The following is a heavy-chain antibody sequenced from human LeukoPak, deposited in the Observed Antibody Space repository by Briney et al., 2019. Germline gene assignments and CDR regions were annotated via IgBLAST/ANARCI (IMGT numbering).Heavy chain of an antibody. D-gene: IGHD1-26*01. Sequence: SETLSLTCTVSGGSINSYYWSWIRQPPGKGLEWIGSVFYSGSTNYNPSLKSRVTISVDTSKNQFSLKLSSVTAADTAVYYCARRIVGATSYYFDYWGQGTLVTVSS. V-gene: IGHV4-59*01. J-gene: IGHJ4*02. CDR1: GGSINSYY. CDR2: VFYSGST. CDR3: ARRIVGATSYYFDY.